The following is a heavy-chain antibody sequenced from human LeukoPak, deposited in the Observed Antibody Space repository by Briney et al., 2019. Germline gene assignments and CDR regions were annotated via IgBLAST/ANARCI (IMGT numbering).Heavy chain of an antibody. CDR3: AKDMSPYAYYDSSEGFDY. V-gene: IGHV3-7*03. CDR2: IKQDGSEK. J-gene: IGHJ4*02. D-gene: IGHD3-22*01. CDR1: GFTFSSYW. Sequence: GGSLRLSCAASGFTFSSYWMSWVRQAPGKGLEWVANIKQDGSEKYYVDSVKGRFTISRDNAKNSPYLQMNSLRAEDTALYYCAKDMSPYAYYDSSEGFDYWGQGTLVTVSS.